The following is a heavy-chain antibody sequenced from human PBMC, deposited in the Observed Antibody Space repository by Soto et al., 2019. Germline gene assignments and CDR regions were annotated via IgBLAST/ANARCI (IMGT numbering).Heavy chain of an antibody. CDR2: IIPIVGTG. CDR1: GCSVSSYA. J-gene: IGHJ6*02. V-gene: IGHV1-69*13. D-gene: IGHD6-13*01. CDR3: ARDLRAAGRPGMDV. Sequence: SVKVSCKASGCSVSSYAISCVRQAPGQGLEWMGGIIPIVGTGNYAQNFQGRVTITADESTSTAYMELSSLRSEDTAMYYCARDLRAAGRPGMDVWGQGTTVTVSS.